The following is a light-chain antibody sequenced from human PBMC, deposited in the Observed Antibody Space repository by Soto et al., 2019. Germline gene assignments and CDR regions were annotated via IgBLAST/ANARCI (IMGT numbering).Light chain of an antibody. J-gene: IGLJ1*01. Sequence: FMLTQPHSVSESPGKTLSISCTRSSGSIANNYVQWYQQRPGSAPTTVIYENNQRLSGVPDRFSGSTDGSSNSASLTISGLQTEDEADYYCQSYGGTLSPCVFGTGTKLTVL. CDR2: ENN. CDR3: QSYGGTLSPCV. CDR1: SGSIANNY. V-gene: IGLV6-57*04.